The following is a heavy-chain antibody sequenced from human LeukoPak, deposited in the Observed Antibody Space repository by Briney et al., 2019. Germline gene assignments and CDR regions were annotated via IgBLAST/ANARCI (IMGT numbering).Heavy chain of an antibody. Sequence: PSETLSLTCSVSGGSIDSYYWSWIRQPPGKGLEFIGYIAASGTTKHNPSLKSRVTLSMDTSKNQFSLKLRSVTAADTGVYFCARFPYFEGFDYWGLGTQVIVSS. CDR1: GGSIDSYY. CDR2: IAASGTT. V-gene: IGHV4-4*08. D-gene: IGHD3-9*01. J-gene: IGHJ4*02. CDR3: ARFPYFEGFDY.